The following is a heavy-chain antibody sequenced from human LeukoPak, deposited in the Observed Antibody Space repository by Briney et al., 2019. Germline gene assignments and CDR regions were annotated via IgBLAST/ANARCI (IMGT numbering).Heavy chain of an antibody. CDR3: ARTITVAGKYYFDY. CDR2: IYTSGST. CDR1: GGSISSDSYY. Sequence: TPSETLSLTCTVSGGSISSDSYYWSWIRQPAGKGLEWIGRIYTSGSTNYNPSLKSRVTISVDTSKNQFSLTLSSVTAADTAVYYCARTITVAGKYYFDYWGQGTLVTVSS. D-gene: IGHD6-19*01. V-gene: IGHV4-61*02. J-gene: IGHJ4*02.